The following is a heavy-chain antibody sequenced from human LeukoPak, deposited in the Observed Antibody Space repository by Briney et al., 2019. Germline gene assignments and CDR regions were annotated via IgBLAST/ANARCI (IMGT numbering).Heavy chain of an antibody. Sequence: GGSLRLSCAASGFTFSSYAMHWVRQAPGKGLEWVAVISYDGSNKYYADSVKGRFTISRDNSKNTLYLQMNSLRAEDTAVYYCARDFSPEYCSGGSCYSGRSYYYGMDVWGQGTTVTVSS. D-gene: IGHD2-15*01. CDR3: ARDFSPEYCSGGSCYSGRSYYYGMDV. CDR1: GFTFSSYA. V-gene: IGHV3-30*04. CDR2: ISYDGSNK. J-gene: IGHJ6*02.